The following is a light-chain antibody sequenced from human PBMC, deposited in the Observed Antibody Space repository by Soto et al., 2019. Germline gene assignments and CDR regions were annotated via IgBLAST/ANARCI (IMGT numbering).Light chain of an antibody. CDR2: WAS. CDR3: QQYYSPPYT. V-gene: IGKV4-1*01. J-gene: IGKJ2*01. Sequence: DIVMTQSPDSLAVSLGERATINCKSSQSVLYSSNNKNYLGWYQQKPGQTPKLLIYWASTRDSGVPDRFSGSGSGTDFTLTISSLQAEDVAVYSCQQYYSPPYTFGQGTRLEIK. CDR1: QSVLYSSNNKNY.